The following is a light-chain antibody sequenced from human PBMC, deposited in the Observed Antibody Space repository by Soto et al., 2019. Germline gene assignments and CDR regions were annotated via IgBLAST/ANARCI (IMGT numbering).Light chain of an antibody. CDR3: QQYGISPT. Sequence: DIVLTQSPGTLSLSPGERATLSCRSSQSVSSNYLAWYQQKPDQAPRLVIYDVSGRATGTPDRFSGSGSGTEFTLTISRLEPDDSAVYYCQQYGISPTFGQGTKVEIK. CDR1: QSVSSNY. CDR2: DVS. V-gene: IGKV3-20*01. J-gene: IGKJ1*01.